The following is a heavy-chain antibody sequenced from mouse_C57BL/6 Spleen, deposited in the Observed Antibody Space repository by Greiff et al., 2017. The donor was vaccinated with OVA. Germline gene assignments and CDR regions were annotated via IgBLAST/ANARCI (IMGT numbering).Heavy chain of an antibody. V-gene: IGHV1-76*01. CDR1: GYTFTDYY. J-gene: IGHJ4*01. CDR3: AAKYYYAMDY. CDR2: IYPGSGNT. Sequence: VNVVESGAELVRPGASVKLSCKASGYTFTDYYINWVKQRPGQGLEWIARIYPGSGNTYYNEKFKGKATLTAEKSSSTAYMQLSSLTSEDSAVYFCAAKYYYAMDYWGQGTSVTVSS.